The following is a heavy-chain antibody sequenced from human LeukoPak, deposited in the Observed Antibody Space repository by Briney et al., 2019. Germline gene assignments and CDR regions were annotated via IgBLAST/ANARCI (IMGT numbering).Heavy chain of an antibody. J-gene: IGHJ3*02. CDR1: GASISSYY. D-gene: IGHD3-22*01. Sequence: SETLFLTCTVSGASISSYYWSWVRQPPGKGLEWIGYIYNSGGTNYNPSLNSRVTISVDTSKNQFSLKLSSVTAADTAMYYCTREGDYYNSNPFDIWGQGTMVTVSS. CDR2: IYNSGGT. CDR3: TREGDYYNSNPFDI. V-gene: IGHV4-59*01.